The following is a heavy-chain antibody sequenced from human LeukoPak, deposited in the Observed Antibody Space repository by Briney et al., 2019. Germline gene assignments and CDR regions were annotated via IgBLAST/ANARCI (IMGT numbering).Heavy chain of an antibody. CDR2: INPNSGGT. D-gene: IGHD4-17*01. CDR1: GYTFTSYG. J-gene: IGHJ5*02. Sequence: ASVKVSCKASGYTFTSYGISWVRQAPGQGLEWMGWINPNSGGTNYAQKFQGRVTMTRDTSISTAYMELSRLRSDDTAVYYCARVGFEYGDNRWFDPWGQGTLVTVSS. CDR3: ARVGFEYGDNRWFDP. V-gene: IGHV1-2*02.